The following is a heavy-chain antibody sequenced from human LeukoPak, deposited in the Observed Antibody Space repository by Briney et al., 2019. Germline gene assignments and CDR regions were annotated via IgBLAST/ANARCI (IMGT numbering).Heavy chain of an antibody. CDR2: ISGSGDST. D-gene: IGHD6-13*01. CDR3: AKDPKTAAEMVYFDC. V-gene: IGHV3-23*01. CDR1: GFTFSSYA. Sequence: GGSLRLSCAASGFTFSSYALSWVRQAPGKGPEWVSVISGSGDSTYYADSVKGRFTISRDNSRNTLYLQMNSLRAEDTAVYYCAKDPKTAAEMVYFDCWGQGTLVTVSS. J-gene: IGHJ4*02.